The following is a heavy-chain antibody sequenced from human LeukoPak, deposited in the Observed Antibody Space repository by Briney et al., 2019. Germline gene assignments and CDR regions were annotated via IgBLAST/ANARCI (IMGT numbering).Heavy chain of an antibody. Sequence: GGSLRLSCAASGFTFSNYAMSWVRQAPGKGLEWVSSISSSADNTYHADSVKGRFTISRDNSKNTLYLQMNSLRAEDTAVYYCAKDPATVTTWESIYYYYYGMDVWGQGTTVTVSS. CDR3: AKDPATVTTWESIYYYYYGMDV. D-gene: IGHD4-17*01. CDR2: ISSSADNT. V-gene: IGHV3-23*01. J-gene: IGHJ6*02. CDR1: GFTFSNYA.